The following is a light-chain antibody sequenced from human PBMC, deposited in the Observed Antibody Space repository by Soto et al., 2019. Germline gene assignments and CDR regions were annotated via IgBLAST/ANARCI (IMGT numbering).Light chain of an antibody. J-gene: IGKJ5*01. Sequence: DIVMTQSPDSLAVSLGERATINCESSQSVLYSSNNKNYLAWYQQKPGQPPKLLISWASTRESGVPDRFSGSGSETDFTLTITSLQAEDVAVYYCQQYYNTLYTFGQGTRLEIK. CDR3: QQYYNTLYT. CDR2: WAS. V-gene: IGKV4-1*01. CDR1: QSVLYSSNNKNY.